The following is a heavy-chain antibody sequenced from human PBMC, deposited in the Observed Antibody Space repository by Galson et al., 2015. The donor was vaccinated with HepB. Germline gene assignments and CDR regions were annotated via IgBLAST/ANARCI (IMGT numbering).Heavy chain of an antibody. CDR3: ARQGMNGWSHSQPYYYYMDV. CDR2: IYLGDSDT. V-gene: IGHV5-51*01. D-gene: IGHD1-1*01. CDR1: GYTFTNYW. J-gene: IGHJ6*03. Sequence: QSGAEVKKPGESLKISCKGSGYTFTNYWIGWVRQMPGKGLEWMGIIYLGDSDTRYSPSFQGQVSISADKSINTAYLQWSSLKASDTAMYYCARQGMNGWSHSQPYYYYMDVWGKGTTVTVSS.